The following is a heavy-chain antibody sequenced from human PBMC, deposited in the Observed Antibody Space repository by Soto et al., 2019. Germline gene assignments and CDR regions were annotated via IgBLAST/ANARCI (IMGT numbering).Heavy chain of an antibody. J-gene: IGHJ6*02. CDR3: ARTFCTTTSCQAHGMDV. Sequence: PSETLSLTCTVSGGSISSYYWSWIRQPPGKGLEWIGYIYYSGSTNYNPSLKSRVTISVDTSKNQFSLRLSSVTAADTAVYYCARTFCTTTSCQAHGMDVWGQGTTVTVSS. CDR1: GGSISSYY. CDR2: IYYSGST. V-gene: IGHV4-59*01. D-gene: IGHD2-2*01.